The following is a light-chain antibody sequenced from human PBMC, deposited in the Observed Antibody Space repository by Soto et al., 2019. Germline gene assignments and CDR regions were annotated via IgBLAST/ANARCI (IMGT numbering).Light chain of an antibody. CDR2: GAS. J-gene: IGKJ5*01. Sequence: GMTQSPFDVSVSPGERATLSCRASQSVSSNLAWYQQKPGQAPRLLIYGASTRATGIPARFSGSGSGTEFTLTISSLQSEDFAVYYCQQYNDWPPRITFGQGTRLEIK. CDR1: QSVSSN. V-gene: IGKV3-15*01. CDR3: QQYNDWPPRIT.